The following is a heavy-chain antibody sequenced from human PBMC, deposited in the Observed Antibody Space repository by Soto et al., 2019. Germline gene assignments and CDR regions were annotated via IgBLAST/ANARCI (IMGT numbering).Heavy chain of an antibody. CDR3: AKLRRDGYSSSWYNY. J-gene: IGHJ4*02. D-gene: IGHD6-13*01. CDR1: GFTFSSYA. CDR2: VSGSGGST. Sequence: EVQLLESGGGLVQPGGSLRLSCAAPGFTFSSYAMSWVRQAPGKGLEWVSAVSGSGGSTYYADSVRGRFTISRDNSKNTLYLQMNSLRAEDTAVYYCAKLRRDGYSSSWYNYWGQGTLVTVSS. V-gene: IGHV3-23*01.